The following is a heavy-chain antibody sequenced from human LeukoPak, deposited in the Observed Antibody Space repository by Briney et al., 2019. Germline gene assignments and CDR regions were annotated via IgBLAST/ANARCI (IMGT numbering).Heavy chain of an antibody. D-gene: IGHD1-26*01. Sequence: SETLSLTCTVSGGSVSSGSYYWSWIRQPPGKGLEWIGYIYYSGSTNYNPSLKSRVTISVDTSKNQFSLKLSSVTAADTAVYYCARSIVGAYDVFDIWGQGTMVTVSS. V-gene: IGHV4-61*01. CDR1: GGSVSSGSYY. CDR2: IYYSGST. J-gene: IGHJ3*02. CDR3: ARSIVGAYDVFDI.